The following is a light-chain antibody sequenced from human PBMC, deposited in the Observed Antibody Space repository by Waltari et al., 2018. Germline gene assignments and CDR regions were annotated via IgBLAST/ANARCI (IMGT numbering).Light chain of an antibody. J-gene: IGLJ2*01. CDR3: SSYAGSNNVV. Sequence: QSALTQPASVSGSPGQSITIPCSGTDSDVGAYDFVSWYQQHPGKAPKLMIYEVSKRPSGVPDRFSGSKSGNTASLTVSGLQAEDEADYYCSSYAGSNNVVFGGGTKLTVL. CDR1: DSDVGAYDF. V-gene: IGLV2-8*01. CDR2: EVS.